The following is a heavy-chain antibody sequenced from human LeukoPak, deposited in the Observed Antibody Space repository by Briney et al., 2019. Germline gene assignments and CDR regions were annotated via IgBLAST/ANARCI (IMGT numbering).Heavy chain of an antibody. CDR3: ASLQYSSSPTDY. D-gene: IGHD6-6*01. Sequence: ASVKVSCKASGYTFTGYYMHWVRQAPGQGLERMGRINPNSGGTNYAQKFQGRVTLTRDTSISTAYMELSRLRSDDTAVYYCASLQYSSSPTDYWGQGTLVTVSS. CDR1: GYTFTGYY. V-gene: IGHV1-2*06. J-gene: IGHJ4*02. CDR2: INPNSGGT.